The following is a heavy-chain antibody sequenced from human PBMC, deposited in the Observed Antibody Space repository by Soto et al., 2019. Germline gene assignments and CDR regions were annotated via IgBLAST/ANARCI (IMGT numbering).Heavy chain of an antibody. V-gene: IGHV3-21*01. J-gene: IGHJ5*02. Sequence: GGTLRLSCAASGFTFRSFTMNWVRQAPGKGLEWVSTISSNSAYIYYTDALRGRFTISRDNAKNSLHLQMNSLRAEDTAVYYCTRDASRDSSARGWFDPWGPGTLVTVSS. D-gene: IGHD6-13*01. CDR2: ISSNSAYI. CDR1: GFTFRSFT. CDR3: TRDASRDSSARGWFDP.